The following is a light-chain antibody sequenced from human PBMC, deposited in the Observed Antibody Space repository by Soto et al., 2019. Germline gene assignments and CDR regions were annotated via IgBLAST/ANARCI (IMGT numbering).Light chain of an antibody. CDR3: QSYDGGLSAHYV. J-gene: IGLJ1*01. Sequence: QSVLTQPPSVSGAPGQRVTISCTGSSSNIGSTYDVQWYQQLPGTAPKLLIYGNSNRPSGVPDRFSGSKSGTSASLAITGLQADDEADYYCQSYDGGLSAHYVLGTGNKLTVL. V-gene: IGLV1-40*01. CDR2: GNS. CDR1: SSNIGSTYD.